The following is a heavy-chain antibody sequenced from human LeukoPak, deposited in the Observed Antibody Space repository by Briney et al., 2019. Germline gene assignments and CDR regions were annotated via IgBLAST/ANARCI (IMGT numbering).Heavy chain of an antibody. CDR1: GYTFTGYY. D-gene: IGHD6-13*01. J-gene: IGHJ4*02. V-gene: IGHV1-2*02. CDR2: INPNSAGT. Sequence: ASVKVSCKASGYTFTGYYMHWVRQAPGQGLEWMGWINPNSAGTKYAQKFQGRVTMTRDTSISTAYMELSSLRSDDTAVYYCARSSVATSGGSFEYWGQGTQVSASS. CDR3: ARSSVATSGGSFEY.